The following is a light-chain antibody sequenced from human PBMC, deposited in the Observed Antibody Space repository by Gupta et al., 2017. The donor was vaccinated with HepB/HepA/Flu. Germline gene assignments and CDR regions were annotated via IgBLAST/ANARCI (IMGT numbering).Light chain of an antibody. CDR2: KVS. Sequence: EVVMTQSPLSLPVTLGQSASISCKSSQSLVHTDGYIYLNWFHQRPGQSPRRLIYKVSNRDSGVPDRFSGSGSGNDFTLKSSRGEDEDVGVYYCMQGTFWRTFGQGTXVDI. CDR1: QSLVHTDGYIY. J-gene: IGKJ1*01. V-gene: IGKV2-30*02. CDR3: MQGTFWRT.